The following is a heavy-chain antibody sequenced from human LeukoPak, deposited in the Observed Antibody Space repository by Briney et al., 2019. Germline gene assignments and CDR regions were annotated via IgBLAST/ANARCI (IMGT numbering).Heavy chain of an antibody. Sequence: SETLSLTCDVSGDSISSSSNYWGWVRHLPGKGLEWIGSVYRSGSTYYNPSLKSRVTISVDTSKNQFTLNLASVTAADTAVYHCARRGTSGWAYYFDFWGPGSLLTVSS. D-gene: IGHD6-19*01. V-gene: IGHV4-39*01. CDR2: VYRSGST. J-gene: IGHJ4*02. CDR3: ARRGTSGWAYYFDF. CDR1: GDSISSSSNY.